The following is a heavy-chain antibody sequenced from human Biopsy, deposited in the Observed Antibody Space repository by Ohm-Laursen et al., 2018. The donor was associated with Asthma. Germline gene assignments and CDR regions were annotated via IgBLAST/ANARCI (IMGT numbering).Heavy chain of an antibody. Sequence: SDTLSLTCSVYGGSFSSNYWSWIRQTPGKGLEWLGDTHHSGYTNYNPSLKSRVTISVDTSKNQFSLKLSSVTAADTAVYYCARGRITMIGGWFDPWGQGTLVTVSS. CDR3: ARGRITMIGGWFDP. J-gene: IGHJ5*02. D-gene: IGHD3-22*01. CDR1: GGSFSSNY. V-gene: IGHV4-34*01. CDR2: THHSGYT.